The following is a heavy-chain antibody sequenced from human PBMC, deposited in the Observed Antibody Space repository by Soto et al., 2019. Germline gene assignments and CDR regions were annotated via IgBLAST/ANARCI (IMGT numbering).Heavy chain of an antibody. D-gene: IGHD6-13*01. Sequence: PSETLSLTCTVSGGSISSGDYYWSWIRQPPGKGLEWIGYIYYSGSTYYNPSLKSRVTISVDTSKNQFSLKLSSVTAADTALYYCASSIAAAGGWFDPWGQGTLVTVS. CDR1: GGSISSGDYY. CDR2: IYYSGST. V-gene: IGHV4-30-4*01. J-gene: IGHJ5*02. CDR3: ASSIAAAGGWFDP.